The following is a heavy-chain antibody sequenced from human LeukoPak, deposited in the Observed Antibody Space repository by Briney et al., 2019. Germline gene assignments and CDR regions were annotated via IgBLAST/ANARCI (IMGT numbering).Heavy chain of an antibody. CDR1: GYTFTDNY. CDR2: IDPKSGGT. J-gene: IGHJ4*02. D-gene: IGHD6-19*01. V-gene: IGHV1-2*02. CDR3: ARWRGYSSGWSGPFDD. Sequence: ASVKVSCKASGYTFTDNYMHWVRQAPGQGLEWMGWIDPKSGGTNSAQRFQGRVTMTRDTSITTGYMELSSLTPDDTVIYYCARWRGYSSGWSGPFDDWGQGALVTVSS.